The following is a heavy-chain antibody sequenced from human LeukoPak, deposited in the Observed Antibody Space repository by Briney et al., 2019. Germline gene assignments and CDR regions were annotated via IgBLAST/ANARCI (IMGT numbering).Heavy chain of an antibody. J-gene: IGHJ4*02. D-gene: IGHD6-13*01. V-gene: IGHV3-30*18. CDR1: GFXFSSYG. Sequence: GGSLRLPCAASGFXFSSYGIHWVRQAPGKGLEWVAVISYDGSNKYYADSVKGRFTISRDNSKNTLYLQMNSLRAEDTAVYYCAKEFSRPGTWDYWGQGTLVTVSS. CDR3: AKEFSRPGTWDY. CDR2: ISYDGSNK.